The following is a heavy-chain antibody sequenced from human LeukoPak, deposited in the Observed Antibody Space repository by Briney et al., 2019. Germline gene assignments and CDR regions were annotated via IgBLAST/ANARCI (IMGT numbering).Heavy chain of an antibody. Sequence: ASVKVSCKASGYTFTNYGISWLRQAPGQGPEWMGWISAYSGHTNYVQKLQGRVTMTTDTSTSTAYMELRSLRSDDTAVYYCASYILTQGYYYGMDVWGQGTTVTVSS. V-gene: IGHV1-18*01. CDR1: GYTFTNYG. D-gene: IGHD3-9*01. CDR2: ISAYSGHT. J-gene: IGHJ6*02. CDR3: ASYILTQGYYYGMDV.